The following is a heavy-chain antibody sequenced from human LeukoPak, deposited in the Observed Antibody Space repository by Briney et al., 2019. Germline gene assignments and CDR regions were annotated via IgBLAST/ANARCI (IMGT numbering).Heavy chain of an antibody. V-gene: IGHV3-30*03. CDR2: ISYDGSNK. D-gene: IGHD2-15*01. J-gene: IGHJ4*02. Sequence: GRSLRLFCAASGFTFISYGMHWVRQAPGKGLEGVAVISYDGSNKYYADSVKGRFTISRDNSKNTLYLQMNSLRAEDTAVYYCASHDCSGGSCYSGYWGQGTLVTVSS. CDR1: GFTFISYG. CDR3: ASHDCSGGSCYSGY.